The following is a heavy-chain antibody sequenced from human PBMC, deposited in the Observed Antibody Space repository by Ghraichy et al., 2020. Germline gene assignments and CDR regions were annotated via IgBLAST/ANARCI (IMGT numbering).Heavy chain of an antibody. CDR3: VTTGSYSHGS. D-gene: IGHD4-11*01. CDR1: GFTFSNYA. V-gene: IGHV3-23*01. CDR2: ISGSAGST. J-gene: IGHJ5*02. Sequence: GGSLRLSCAASGFTFSNYAMTWVRQAPGKGLEWVSVISGSAGSTYYADSVKGRFTISRDNSKNMLYLQMNSLRAADTALYYCVTTGSYSHGSWGQGTLVTVSS.